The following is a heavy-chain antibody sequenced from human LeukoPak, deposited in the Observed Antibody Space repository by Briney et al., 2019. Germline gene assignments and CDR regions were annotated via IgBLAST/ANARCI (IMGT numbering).Heavy chain of an antibody. CDR3: AKDIFPLQWLSAFDI. D-gene: IGHD6-19*01. J-gene: IGHJ3*02. V-gene: IGHV3-48*04. Sequence: PGGSLRLSCAASGFTVNNNYMNWVRQAPGKGLEWVSYISSSSSTIYYADSVKGRFTISRDNAKNSLYLQMNSLRAEDTALYYCAKDIFPLQWLSAFDIWGQGTMVTVSS. CDR2: ISSSSSTI. CDR1: GFTVNNNY.